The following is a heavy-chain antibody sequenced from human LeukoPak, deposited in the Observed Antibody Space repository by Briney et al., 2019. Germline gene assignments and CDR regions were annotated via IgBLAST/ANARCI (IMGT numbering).Heavy chain of an antibody. D-gene: IGHD3-22*01. V-gene: IGHV3-30*18. CDR2: ISYDGSNK. CDR1: GFTFSSYG. J-gene: IGHJ4*02. CDR3: AKALDPITMIVVVNH. Sequence: GGSLRLSCAASGFTFSSYGMHWVRQAPGKGLEWVAVISYDGSNKYYADSVKGRFTISRDNSKNTLYLQMNSLRAEDTAVYYCAKALDPITMIVVVNHWGQGTLVTVSS.